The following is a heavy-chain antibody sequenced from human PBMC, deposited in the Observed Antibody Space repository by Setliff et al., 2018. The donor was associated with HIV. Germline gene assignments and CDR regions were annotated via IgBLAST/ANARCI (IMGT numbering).Heavy chain of an antibody. V-gene: IGHV3-7*01. CDR3: ARVTTYYFDSSGYYLDS. J-gene: IGHJ4*02. Sequence: PGGSLRLSCATSGFTFSGYWMTWVRQAPGKGLEWVANIKQDGSEKNYVDSVKGRFTISRDNAKNSLYLQMNSLRAEDTAVYYCARVTTYYFDSSGYYLDSWGQGTLVTVSS. CDR1: GFTFSGYW. CDR2: IKQDGSEK. D-gene: IGHD3-22*01.